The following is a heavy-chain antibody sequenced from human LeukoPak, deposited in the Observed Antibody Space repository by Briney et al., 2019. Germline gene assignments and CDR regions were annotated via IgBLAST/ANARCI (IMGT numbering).Heavy chain of an antibody. V-gene: IGHV1-2*02. D-gene: IGHD5-12*01. CDR2: INPNSGGT. Sequence: ASVKVSCKASGYTFTGYYMHWVRQAPGQGLEWMGWINPNSGGTNYAQKFQGRVTMTRDTSISTAYMELSRLRSDDTAVYYCARGPYNGWVGNYYMDVWGKGTTVTVSS. J-gene: IGHJ6*03. CDR3: ARGPYNGWVGNYYMDV. CDR1: GYTFTGYY.